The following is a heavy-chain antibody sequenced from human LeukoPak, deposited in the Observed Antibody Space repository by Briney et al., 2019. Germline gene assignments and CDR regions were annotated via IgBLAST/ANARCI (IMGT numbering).Heavy chain of an antibody. D-gene: IGHD1-26*01. Sequence: SETLSLTCGVYGGSFSGYYWTWIRQPPGKGLEWIASIHYSGSTYYNLSLKSRVTISVDTSKNQFSLKLSSVTAADTAVYYCTRDSDIRRFYSWGRGTLVTVSS. J-gene: IGHJ4*02. CDR1: GGSFSGYY. CDR2: IHYSGST. V-gene: IGHV4-34*01. CDR3: TRDSDIRRFYS.